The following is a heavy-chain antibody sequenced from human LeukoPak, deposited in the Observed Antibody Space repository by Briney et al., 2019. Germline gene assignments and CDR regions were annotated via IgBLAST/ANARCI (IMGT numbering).Heavy chain of an antibody. CDR1: GFTFSDYS. V-gene: IGHV3-30*02. CDR2: IRYDGNNK. J-gene: IGHJ4*02. D-gene: IGHD2-15*01. Sequence: GGSLRLSCAASGFTFSDYSMHWVRQAPGKGLNWAAFIRYDGNNKYYADSVKGRFTISRDNSKNMLYLEMNSLSTGDTAVYYCAKVRYCSGVNCYPDDNWGQGTLVTVSS. CDR3: AKVRYCSGVNCYPDDN.